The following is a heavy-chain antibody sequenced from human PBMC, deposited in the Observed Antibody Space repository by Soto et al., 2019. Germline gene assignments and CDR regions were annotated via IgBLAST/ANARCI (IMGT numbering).Heavy chain of an antibody. CDR2: IRSKAYGETT. CDR3: TKYTYTSRYSYFGMDV. J-gene: IGHJ6*02. D-gene: IGHD2-15*01. V-gene: IGHV3-49*03. Sequence: GGSLRLSCTGSGFTFGDYAMSWSRQAPGKGLEWVGVIRSKAYGETTDYAASVKGRFTIFRDNSKSIAYLQMSSLQTEDTGVYYCTKYTYTSRYSYFGMDVWGQGTTVTVSS. CDR1: GFTFGDYA.